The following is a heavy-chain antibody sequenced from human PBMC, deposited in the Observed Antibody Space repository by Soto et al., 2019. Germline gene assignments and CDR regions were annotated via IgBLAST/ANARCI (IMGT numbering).Heavy chain of an antibody. D-gene: IGHD6-13*01. J-gene: IGHJ6*02. CDR2: ISAYNGDK. CDR1: GYTFINYG. CDR3: ARDGPHIPAVGDV. Sequence: QVSLVQSRPEVKKPGASVKVSCKASGYTFINYGVSWVRQAPGQGLEWMGWISAYNGDKKYAQNVQGRVTLTTDTSTSTAYMEMRTLRSDDTAAYYCARDGPHIPAVGDVWGQGTTVTVSS. V-gene: IGHV1-18*01.